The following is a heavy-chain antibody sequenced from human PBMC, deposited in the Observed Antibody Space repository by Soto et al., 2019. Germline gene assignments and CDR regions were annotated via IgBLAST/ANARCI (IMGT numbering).Heavy chain of an antibody. Sequence: QLQLRESGSGLVKPSQTLSLTCAVSGASVTSSGYSWSWIRQPPGKGLEWIGYIYHSDTTYYNPSLRSRVTISVDRSKNHLSLNLTSVTAADTAVYYCASRDTSLVTDSWGQGTLVTVSS. V-gene: IGHV4-30-2*01. D-gene: IGHD5-18*01. CDR2: IYHSDTT. CDR3: ASRDTSLVTDS. J-gene: IGHJ4*02. CDR1: GASVTSSGYS.